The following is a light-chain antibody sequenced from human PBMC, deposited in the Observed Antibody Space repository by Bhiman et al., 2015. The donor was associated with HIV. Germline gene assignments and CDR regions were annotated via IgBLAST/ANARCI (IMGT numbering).Light chain of an antibody. V-gene: IGLV2-14*03. CDR2: DVS. CDR1: SRDVGGYDY. Sequence: QSALTQPASVSGSPGQSITISCTGTSRDVGGYDYVSWYQQHPGKAPQLMIYDVSQRPSGISNRFSGSKSGNTASLTISELQAEDEADYYCSSYASSGPSHVIFGGGTKLTVL. CDR3: SSYASSGPSHVI. J-gene: IGLJ2*01.